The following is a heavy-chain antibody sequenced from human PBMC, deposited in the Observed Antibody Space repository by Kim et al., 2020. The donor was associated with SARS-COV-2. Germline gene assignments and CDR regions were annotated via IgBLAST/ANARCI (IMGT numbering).Heavy chain of an antibody. CDR2: IYYSGST. D-gene: IGHD3-10*01. CDR1: GGSISSGGYY. V-gene: IGHV4-31*03. CDR3: ARDGLRANYYGSGPLQDYYYYGMDV. Sequence: SETLSLTCTVSGGSISSGGYYWSWIRQHPGKGLEWIGYIYYSGSTYYNPSLKSRVTISVDTSKNQFSLKLSSVTAADTAVYYCARDGLRANYYGSGPLQDYYYYGMDVWGQGTTVTVSS. J-gene: IGHJ6*02.